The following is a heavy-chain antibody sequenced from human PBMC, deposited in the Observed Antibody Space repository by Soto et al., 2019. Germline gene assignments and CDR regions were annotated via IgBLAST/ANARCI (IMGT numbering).Heavy chain of an antibody. V-gene: IGHV4-31*03. J-gene: IGHJ5*02. D-gene: IGHD2-15*01. Sequence: TLSRTCIVSGGCISSGGYYWSWIRQHPGRGLEWIGYIYYNGNTYYNPSLKSRVTVSVDTSKNQFSLNVRSVTAADTAVYYCARCSLVVIPVPGLDPWGQGTLVTVSS. CDR2: IYYNGNT. CDR3: ARCSLVVIPVPGLDP. CDR1: GGCISSGGYY.